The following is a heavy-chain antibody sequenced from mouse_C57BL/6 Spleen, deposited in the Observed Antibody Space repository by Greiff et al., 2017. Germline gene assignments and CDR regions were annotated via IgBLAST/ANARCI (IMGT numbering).Heavy chain of an antibody. V-gene: IGHV1-64*01. J-gene: IGHJ2*01. Sequence: QVQLKQPGAELVKPGASVKLSCKASGYTFTSYWMHWVKQRPGQGLEWIGMIHPNSGSTNYNEKFKSKATLTVDKSSSTAYMQLSSLTSEDSAVYYCARGIITTVVDFDYWGQGTTLTVSS. CDR2: IHPNSGST. CDR3: ARGIITTVVDFDY. CDR1: GYTFTSYW. D-gene: IGHD1-1*01.